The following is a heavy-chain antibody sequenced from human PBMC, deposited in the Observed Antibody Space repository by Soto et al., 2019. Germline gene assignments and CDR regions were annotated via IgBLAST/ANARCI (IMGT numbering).Heavy chain of an antibody. Sequence: PRASVKVSCKASGYTFTSYDINWVRQATGQGLEWMGWMNPNSGNTGYAQKFQGRVTTTRNTSISTAYMELSSLRSEDTAVYYCARGFNTIFGVVRSHSGFDPWGQGTLVTVSS. CDR2: MNPNSGNT. V-gene: IGHV1-8*01. D-gene: IGHD3-3*01. CDR3: ARGFNTIFGVVRSHSGFDP. J-gene: IGHJ5*02. CDR1: GYTFTSYD.